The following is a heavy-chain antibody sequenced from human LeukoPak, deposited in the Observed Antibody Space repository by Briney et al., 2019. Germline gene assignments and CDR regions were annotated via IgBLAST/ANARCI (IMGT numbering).Heavy chain of an antibody. CDR3: ARDLDGDYSNYYYGMDV. Sequence: ASVKVSCKASGYTFTSYGINWVRQAPGQGLEWMGWISAYNGNTKHAQKLQGRVTMTTDTSTSTAYMELRSLRSDDTAVYYCARDLDGDYSNYYYGMDVWGQGTTVTVSS. CDR2: ISAYNGNT. V-gene: IGHV1-18*01. J-gene: IGHJ6*02. D-gene: IGHD4-17*01. CDR1: GYTFTSYG.